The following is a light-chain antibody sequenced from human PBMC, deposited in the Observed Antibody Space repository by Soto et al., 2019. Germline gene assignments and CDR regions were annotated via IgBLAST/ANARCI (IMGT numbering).Light chain of an antibody. CDR3: QQRSNWPPGLT. J-gene: IGKJ4*01. CDR2: DAS. CDR1: QSVSRY. Sequence: EIVLTQSPATLSLSPGERATLSCRASQSVSRYLAWYQQTPGQAPRLLLYDASNRATGIPARFSGSGSGTDFTLTISSLEPEDFAVYYCQQRSNWPPGLTFGGGTKVEIK. V-gene: IGKV3-11*01.